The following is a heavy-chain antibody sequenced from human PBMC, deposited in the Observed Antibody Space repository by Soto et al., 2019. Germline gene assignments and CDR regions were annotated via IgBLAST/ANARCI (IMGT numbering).Heavy chain of an antibody. J-gene: IGHJ6*02. CDR2: VYSSGAT. Sequence: PSETLSLTCTVSGDSVSNYYWRWIRQPAGRGLEWIGRVYSSGATNYNPSLNGRVTMSVDTSRHQFSLRLSSVTAPDTAIYSCPKGPKWSYYYCGVDVWGQGNAVTVSS. V-gene: IGHV4-4*07. CDR3: PKGPKWSYYYCGVDV. CDR1: GDSVSNYY. D-gene: IGHD2-8*01.